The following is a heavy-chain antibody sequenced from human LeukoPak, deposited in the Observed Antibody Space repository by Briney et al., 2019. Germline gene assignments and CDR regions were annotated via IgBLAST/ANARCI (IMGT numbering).Heavy chain of an antibody. J-gene: IGHJ4*02. Sequence: PSETLSLTCAVSGYSISSGYYWGWIRQPPGKGLEWVASMYHSGSTYYNPSLQSRVTLSADTSKNQFSLKMSSVTAADTAVYYCGRDRSGGYSVDYWGQGTLVTVS. CDR2: MYHSGST. CDR1: GYSISSGYY. V-gene: IGHV4-38-2*02. CDR3: GRDRSGGYSVDY. D-gene: IGHD1-26*01.